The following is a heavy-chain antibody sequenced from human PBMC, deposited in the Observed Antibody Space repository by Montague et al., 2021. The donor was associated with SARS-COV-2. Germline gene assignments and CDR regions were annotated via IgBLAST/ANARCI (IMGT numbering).Heavy chain of an antibody. V-gene: IGHV4-59*01. Sequence: SETLSLTCTVSSGSISSYYWSWIRQPPGKGLEWIGYIYYSGSTNYNPSLKSRVTISADTSKNQFSLKLSSVTAADTAVYYCARGAGYSSSWYLAFGIWGQGTMVTVSS. CDR1: SGSISSYY. D-gene: IGHD6-13*01. CDR2: IYYSGST. J-gene: IGHJ3*02. CDR3: ARGAGYSSSWYLAFGI.